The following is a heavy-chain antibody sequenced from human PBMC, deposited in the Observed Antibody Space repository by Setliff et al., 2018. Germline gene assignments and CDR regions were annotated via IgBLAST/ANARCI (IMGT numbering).Heavy chain of an antibody. CDR1: GFTFSSYW. CDR2: ITHDGSKT. CDR3: ARDPFGNPVFDP. J-gene: IGHJ5*02. Sequence: GGSLRLSCAASGFTFSSYWMHWVRQAPGKGLEWVASITHDGSKTYILDSVKGRFSISRDNTKNSLYLQMNSLRAEDTAVYYCARDPFGNPVFDPWGQGTLVTVSS. V-gene: IGHV3-7*01. D-gene: IGHD3-10*01.